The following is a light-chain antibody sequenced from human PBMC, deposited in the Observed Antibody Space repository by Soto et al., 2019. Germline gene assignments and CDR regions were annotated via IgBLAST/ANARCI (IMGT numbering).Light chain of an antibody. CDR2: KVS. V-gene: IGKV1-5*03. Sequence: DIQMTQSPSTLSASVGDRVTITCRASQHINNWLAWYQQKPGKAPKALIYKVSNLESGVPSRFSGSGSQTEFTLTISSLQPDDFATYYCQQYYTYSWTFGQGTKVDIK. CDR3: QQYYTYSWT. J-gene: IGKJ1*01. CDR1: QHINNW.